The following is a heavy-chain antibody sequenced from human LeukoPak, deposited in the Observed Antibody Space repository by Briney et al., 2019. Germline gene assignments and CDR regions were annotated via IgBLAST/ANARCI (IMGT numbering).Heavy chain of an antibody. V-gene: IGHV3-21*01. Sequence: GGSLRLSCAASGFTFSSYNMNWVRQAPGKGLEWVSSISRSSSYIYYADSAKGRFTISRDNAKNSLYLQMNSLRAEDTAVYYCARELRQYSYGAPFDYWGQGTLVTVSS. J-gene: IGHJ4*02. CDR1: GFTFSSYN. CDR3: ARELRQYSYGAPFDY. D-gene: IGHD5-18*01. CDR2: ISRSSSYI.